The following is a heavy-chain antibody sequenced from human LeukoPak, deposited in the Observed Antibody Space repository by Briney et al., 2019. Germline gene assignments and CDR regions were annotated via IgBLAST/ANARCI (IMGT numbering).Heavy chain of an antibody. CDR3: AREANYYDAGGYYHYFFDY. Sequence: RGSLRLSCAASGLTFSSHSMHWFRQAPGKGLERVALISYDGANKYHAEFLKGRFTVSRDNSKNTLYLQMNSLGPEDTAVYYCAREANYYDAGGYYHYFFDYWGQGALVIVSS. J-gene: IGHJ4*02. V-gene: IGHV3-30*04. CDR1: GLTFSSHS. CDR2: ISYDGANK. D-gene: IGHD3-22*01.